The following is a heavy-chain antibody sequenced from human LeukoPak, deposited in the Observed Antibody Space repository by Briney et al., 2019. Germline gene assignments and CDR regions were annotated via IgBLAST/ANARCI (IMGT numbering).Heavy chain of an antibody. Sequence: PGGSLRLSCAASGFTFSSYWMSWVRQAPGKGLGWVANIKQDGSEKYYVDSVKGRFTISRDNAKNSLYLQMNSLRAEDTAVYYCARACSSCPVLGWGQGTMVTVSS. CDR3: ARACSSCPVLG. CDR2: IKQDGSEK. D-gene: IGHD6-13*01. J-gene: IGHJ3*01. CDR1: GFTFSSYW. V-gene: IGHV3-7*01.